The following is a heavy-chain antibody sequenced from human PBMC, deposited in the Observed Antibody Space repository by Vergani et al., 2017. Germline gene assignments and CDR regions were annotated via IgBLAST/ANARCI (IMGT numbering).Heavy chain of an antibody. CDR2: VYFTGTT. V-gene: IGHV3-66*04. D-gene: IGHD3-3*01. J-gene: IGHJ4*02. Sequence: VQLVESGGGLVKPGGSLRLSCAASGFTFSDYYMSWIRQAPGKGLEWVASVYFTGTTYYNPSLQSRLTISVDVSKNQFSLKMTSVTAADMSVYYCVRHGEDVIVVSPAVPVSLSDQYRVDFWGPGTLVTVSS. CDR3: VRHGEDVIVVSPAVPVSLSDQYRVDF. CDR1: GFTFSDYY.